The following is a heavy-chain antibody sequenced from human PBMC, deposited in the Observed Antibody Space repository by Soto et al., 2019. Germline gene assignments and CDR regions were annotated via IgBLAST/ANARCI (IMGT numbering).Heavy chain of an antibody. D-gene: IGHD3-9*01. Sequence: QVQLQESGPGLVKPSQTLSLTCSVSGASISRDDHCWSWIRQHPGKGLEWIAYIYSSGNSYYNPSLSSRVAISLDTSKNQFSLRLSSVTAADTGVYYCASALTGDYVGFDYWGQGTPATVSS. CDR2: IYSSGNS. V-gene: IGHV4-31*03. CDR3: ASALTGDYVGFDY. CDR1: GASISRDDHC. J-gene: IGHJ4*02.